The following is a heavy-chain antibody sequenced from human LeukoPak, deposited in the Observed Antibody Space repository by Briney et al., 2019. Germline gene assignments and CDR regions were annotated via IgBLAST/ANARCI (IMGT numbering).Heavy chain of an antibody. CDR1: GDRISSNSAA. Sequence: NPSQTLSLTCAISGDRISSNSAAWNWIRQSTSRGLEWLGRTYYRSKWYNHYAVSVKSRITINPDTSKNQFSLQLNSVTPEDTAVYYCARSYEGMIDYWGQGTLVTVSS. V-gene: IGHV6-1*01. CDR3: ARSYEGMIDY. J-gene: IGHJ4*02. D-gene: IGHD5-18*01. CDR2: TYYRSKWYN.